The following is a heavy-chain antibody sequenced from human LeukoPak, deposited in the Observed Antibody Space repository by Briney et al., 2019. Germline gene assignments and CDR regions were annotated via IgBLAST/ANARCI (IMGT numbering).Heavy chain of an antibody. Sequence: PSETLSLTCTVSGGSISSYYWSWIRQPAGKGLEWIGRIYTSGSTNYNPSLKSRVTMSVDTSKNQFSLKLSSVTAADTAVYYCARGRITMVRGVPYYYYGMDVWGQGTTVTVSS. V-gene: IGHV4-4*07. J-gene: IGHJ6*02. D-gene: IGHD3-10*01. CDR2: IYTSGST. CDR3: ARGRITMVRGVPYYYYGMDV. CDR1: GGSISSYY.